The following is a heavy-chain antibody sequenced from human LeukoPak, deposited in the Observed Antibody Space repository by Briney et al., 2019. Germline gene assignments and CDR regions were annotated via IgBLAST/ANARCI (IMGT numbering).Heavy chain of an antibody. CDR3: AKPGEVSWNYASPPYFDY. J-gene: IGHJ4*02. D-gene: IGHD1-7*01. CDR1: GFTFSSYS. CDR2: ISSSSSTI. V-gene: IGHV3-48*01. Sequence: PGGSLRLSCAASGFTFSSYSMNWVRQAPGKGLEWVSYISSSSSTIYYADSVKGRFTISRDNSKNTLYLQMNSLRAEDTAVYYCAKPGEVSWNYASPPYFDYWGQGTLVTVSS.